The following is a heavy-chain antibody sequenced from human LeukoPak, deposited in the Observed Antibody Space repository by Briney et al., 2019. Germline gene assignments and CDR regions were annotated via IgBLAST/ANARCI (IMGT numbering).Heavy chain of an antibody. J-gene: IGHJ4*02. Sequence: GGSLRLSCAASGFTSSSYGMSWVRQAPGKGLEWVSSISGGGDRTYDADSVKGRFTVSRDNPKNTLYLQMNSLRAEDTAVYYCAKHYYDSSGSSLDYWGQGTLVTVSS. CDR1: GFTSSSYG. V-gene: IGHV3-23*01. CDR2: ISGGGDRT. D-gene: IGHD3-22*01. CDR3: AKHYYDSSGSSLDY.